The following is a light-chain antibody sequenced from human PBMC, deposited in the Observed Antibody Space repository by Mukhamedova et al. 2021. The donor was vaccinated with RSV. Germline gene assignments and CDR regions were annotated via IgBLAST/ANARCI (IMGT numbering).Light chain of an antibody. CDR3: CSYAGNYTLI. J-gene: IGLJ1*01. V-gene: IGLV2-11*03. Sequence: QHPGKAPKLMIYDVSKRPSGVPDRFSGSKSGNTASLTISGLQAEDESDYYCCSYAGNYTLIFGTETKVTVL. CDR2: DVS.